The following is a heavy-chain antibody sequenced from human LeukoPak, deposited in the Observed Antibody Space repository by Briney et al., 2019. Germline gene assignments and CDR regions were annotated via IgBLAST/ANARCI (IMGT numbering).Heavy chain of an antibody. Sequence: ASVKVSCKASGYTFTGYYMHWVRQAPGQGLEWMGWINPNSGGTNYAQKFQGRVTMTRDTSISTAYMELSRLRSDDTAVYYCARESRGMDYNGMDVWGQGTTVTVSS. J-gene: IGHJ6*02. CDR3: ARESRGMDYNGMDV. V-gene: IGHV1-2*02. D-gene: IGHD3-22*01. CDR2: INPNSGGT. CDR1: GYTFTGYY.